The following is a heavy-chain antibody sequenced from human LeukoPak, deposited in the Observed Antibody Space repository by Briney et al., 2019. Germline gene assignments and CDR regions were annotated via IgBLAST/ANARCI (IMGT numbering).Heavy chain of an antibody. V-gene: IGHV4-61*02. CDR2: VSSTWGS. Sequence: SETLSLTCTVSGGSISSSSYYWGWIRQPAGKGLEWVGRVSSTWGSNYNPSLTSRLSISVDTSNNRFSLKLTSVTAADTAIYYCVRDDDISGYYADFWGQGALVIVSS. J-gene: IGHJ4*02. CDR3: VRDDDISGYYADF. D-gene: IGHD3-22*01. CDR1: GGSISSSSYY.